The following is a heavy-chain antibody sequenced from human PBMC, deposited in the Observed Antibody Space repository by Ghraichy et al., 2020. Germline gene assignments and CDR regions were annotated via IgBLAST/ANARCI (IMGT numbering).Heavy chain of an antibody. V-gene: IGHV3-13*01. CDR2: IGTAGDT. CDR3: ARGRAGGSYYWFDP. CDR1: GFTFSSYD. J-gene: IGHJ5*02. Sequence: GGSLRLSCAASGFTFSSYDMHWVRQVTGKRLEWVSAIGTAGDTYYAGSVKGRFTISRENAKNSLYLQMNSLRAGDTAVYYCARGRAGGSYYWFDPWGQGTLVTVSS. D-gene: IGHD1-26*01.